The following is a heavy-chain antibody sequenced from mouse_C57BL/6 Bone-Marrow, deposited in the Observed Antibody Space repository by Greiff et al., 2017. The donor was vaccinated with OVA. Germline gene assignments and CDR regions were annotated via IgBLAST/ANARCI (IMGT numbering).Heavy chain of an antibody. Sequence: QVQLQQPGAELVKPGASVKLSCKASGYTFTSYWMHWVKQRPGQGLEWIGMIHPNSGSTNYNEKFKSKATLTVDKSSSTASMQLSSLTSEDAAVYYCAKSLFYYFDYWGQGTTLTVSS. J-gene: IGHJ2*01. CDR2: IHPNSGST. V-gene: IGHV1-64*01. D-gene: IGHD1-3*01. CDR3: AKSLFYYFDY. CDR1: GYTFTSYW.